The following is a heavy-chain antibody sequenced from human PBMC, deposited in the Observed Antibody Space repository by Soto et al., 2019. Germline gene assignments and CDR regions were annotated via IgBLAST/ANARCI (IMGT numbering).Heavy chain of an antibody. V-gene: IGHV1-18*01. D-gene: IGHD2-8*01. CDR3: ARGYCADDICYDFDF. CDR1: GYTFTTYD. Sequence: QVQLVQSGPEVKKPGASVKVSCDTSGYTFTTYDITWVRQAPGQGLEWMGWISTFNGDTKYEEKLQDRVTMTTDTFTATAYMELRSLGSDDTAVYYCARGYCADDICYDFDFWGQGTLVTVSS. CDR2: ISTFNGDT. J-gene: IGHJ4*02.